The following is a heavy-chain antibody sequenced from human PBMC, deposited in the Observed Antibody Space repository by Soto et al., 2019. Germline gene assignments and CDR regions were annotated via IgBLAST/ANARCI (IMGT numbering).Heavy chain of an antibody. CDR2: IHDSGNT. CDR3: ARDWKGFFDP. V-gene: IGHV4-61*08. CDR1: GASISSDDSY. Sequence: LSLTCTVSGASISSDDSYWNWIRQPPGKGLEWIGYIHDSGNTDYNPSLKSRVTISVDTSENQFSLKLSSVTASDTAVYYCARDWKGFFDPCGQGTLVTVSS. D-gene: IGHD1-1*01. J-gene: IGHJ5*02.